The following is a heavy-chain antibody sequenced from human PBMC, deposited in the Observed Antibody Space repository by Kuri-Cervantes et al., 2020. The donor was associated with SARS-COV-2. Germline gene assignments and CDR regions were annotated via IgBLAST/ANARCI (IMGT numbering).Heavy chain of an antibody. D-gene: IGHD6-6*01. J-gene: IGHJ4*02. V-gene: IGHV4-39*07. Sequence: SETLSLTCTVSGGSISSSSYYWGWIRQPPGKGLEWIGSIYYSGSTNYNPSLKSRVTISVDTSKNQFSLKLSSVTAADTAVYYCARGDGAYSSSSPSDYWGQGTLVTVSS. CDR1: GGSISSSSYY. CDR3: ARGDGAYSSSSPSDY. CDR2: IYYSGST.